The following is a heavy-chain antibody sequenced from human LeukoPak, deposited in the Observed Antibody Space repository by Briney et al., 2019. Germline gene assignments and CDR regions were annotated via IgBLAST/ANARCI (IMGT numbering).Heavy chain of an antibody. CDR2: IHYSGRT. CDR3: ARDSSGYDTLDY. D-gene: IGHD3-22*01. J-gene: IGHJ4*02. Sequence: SETLSLTCTVSGDSTSSSTYYWDWIRQPPGRGLEWIGYIHYSGRTYYNPSLMSRVTMSVDTSKNQFSLKLSSVTAADTAVYYCARDSSGYDTLDYWGQGTLVTASS. CDR1: GDSTSSSTYY. V-gene: IGHV4-30-4*08.